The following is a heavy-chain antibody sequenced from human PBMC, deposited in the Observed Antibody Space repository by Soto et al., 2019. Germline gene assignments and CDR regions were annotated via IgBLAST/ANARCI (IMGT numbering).Heavy chain of an antibody. CDR3: ARVGIAVAGTHPDY. CDR2: ISYDGSNK. Sequence: QVQLVESGGGVVQPGRSLRLSCAASGFTFSSYAMHWVRQAPGKGLEWVAVISYDGSNKYYADSVKGRFTISRDNSKNTLYLQMNSLRPEDTAVYYCARVGIAVAGTHPDYWGQGTLVTVSS. CDR1: GFTFSSYA. D-gene: IGHD6-19*01. V-gene: IGHV3-30-3*01. J-gene: IGHJ4*02.